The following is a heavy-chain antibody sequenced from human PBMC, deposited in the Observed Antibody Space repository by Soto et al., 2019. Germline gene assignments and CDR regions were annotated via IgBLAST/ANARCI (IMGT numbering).Heavy chain of an antibody. D-gene: IGHD3-3*01. CDR1: GGSISSGGYY. V-gene: IGHV4-31*03. Sequence: QVQLQESGPGLVKPSQTLSLTCTVSGGSISSGGYYWSWIRQHPGKGLEWIGDIYYSGSTYYLPSLKSRVTISVDTSKNQFSLKLSSVSAADTAVYYCARDPIRYYDFWSGYYVYGMDVWGQGTTVTVSS. CDR2: IYYSGST. CDR3: ARDPIRYYDFWSGYYVYGMDV. J-gene: IGHJ6*02.